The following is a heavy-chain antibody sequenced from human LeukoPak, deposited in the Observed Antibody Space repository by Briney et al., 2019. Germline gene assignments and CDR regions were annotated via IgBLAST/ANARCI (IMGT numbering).Heavy chain of an antibody. CDR1: GFTLSSYA. CDR3: TRDSARRDGNNFDY. Sequence: GGSLRLSCAASGFTLSSYAMSWVRQAPGKGLEWVSAISDTGNTYHADSVKGRFTISRDSSKNTLFLQMNSLRTEDTAVYYCTRDSARRDGNNFDYWGQGTLVTVSS. D-gene: IGHD5-24*01. V-gene: IGHV3-23*01. J-gene: IGHJ4*02. CDR2: ISDTGNT.